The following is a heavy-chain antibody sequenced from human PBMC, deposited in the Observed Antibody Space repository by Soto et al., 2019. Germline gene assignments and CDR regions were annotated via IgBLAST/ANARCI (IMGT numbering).Heavy chain of an antibody. D-gene: IGHD4-17*01. J-gene: IGHJ6*01. CDR3: ARAHAVNIGDYLGEGLYGMDV. V-gene: IGHV1-8*01. Sequence: ASLKVSCKASGYTFTSYDINWVRQATGQGLEWMGWMNPNSGNTGYAQKFQGRVTMTRNTSISTAYMELSSLRSEDTAVYYCARAHAVNIGDYLGEGLYGMDV. CDR1: GYTFTSYD. CDR2: MNPNSGNT.